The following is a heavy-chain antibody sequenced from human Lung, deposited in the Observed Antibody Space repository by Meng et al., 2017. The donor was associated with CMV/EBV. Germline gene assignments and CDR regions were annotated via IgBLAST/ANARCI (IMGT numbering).Heavy chain of an antibody. Sequence: GGSLRLSCAASGFTFSSYWMSWVRQAPGKGLEWVANIRQDGSEKYYVDSVKGRFTISRDNAKNSLYLQMNSLRAEDTAVYYCARAIVVPAAPYYYYYGMDVWGQGXTVTASS. CDR3: ARAIVVPAAPYYYYYGMDV. D-gene: IGHD2-2*01. CDR2: IRQDGSEK. J-gene: IGHJ6*02. V-gene: IGHV3-7*04. CDR1: GFTFSSYW.